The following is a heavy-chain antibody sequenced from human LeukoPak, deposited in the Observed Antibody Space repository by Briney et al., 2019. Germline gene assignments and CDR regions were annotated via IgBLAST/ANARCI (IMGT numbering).Heavy chain of an antibody. CDR3: ATLTVSGQLDY. V-gene: IGHV3-66*01. J-gene: IGHJ4*02. CDR1: AFTVRSNY. CDR2: IYSDGST. D-gene: IGHD6-19*01. Sequence: GGSLRLSCAPSAFTVRSNYMNWVRRAPGKGLERVSVIYSDGSTYYADSVKGRFTISRDFSKNTLYLQMNSLRVEDTAVYYCATLTVSGQLDYWGQGTLVTVSS.